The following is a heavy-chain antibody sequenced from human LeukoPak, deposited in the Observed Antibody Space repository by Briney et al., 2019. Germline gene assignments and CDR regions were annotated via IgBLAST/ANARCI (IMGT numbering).Heavy chain of an antibody. CDR1: GYTFITYD. J-gene: IGHJ4*02. CDR3: ARGPWFRSLVGYCADGVCYPGY. CDR2: LNPQSGHT. V-gene: IGHV1-8*01. D-gene: IGHD2-8*01. Sequence: EASVKVFCKASGYTFITYDIIWVRQAAGHGLEWVGWLNPQSGHTGYTENFQGRVIMTMDSSTATVYMELRSLRFEDTAVYYCARGPWFRSLVGYCADGVCYPGYWGQGTLVTVSS.